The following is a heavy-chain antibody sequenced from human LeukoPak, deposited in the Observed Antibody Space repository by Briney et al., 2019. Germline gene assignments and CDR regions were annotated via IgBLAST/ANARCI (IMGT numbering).Heavy chain of an antibody. CDR2: IYSSGSS. J-gene: IGHJ4*02. CDR1: GDSITFYY. V-gene: IGHV4-4*07. CDR3: ARSVGANNFDY. D-gene: IGHD1-26*01. Sequence: SETLSLTCTVSGDSITFYYWAWIRQSAGKRLEYIGRIYSSGSSNYNPSLKTRVTMSRDTSKNQFSLRLSSVTAADTAVYYCARSVGANNFDYWGQGILVTVSS.